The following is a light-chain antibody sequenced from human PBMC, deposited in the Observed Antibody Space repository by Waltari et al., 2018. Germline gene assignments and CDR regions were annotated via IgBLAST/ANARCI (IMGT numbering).Light chain of an antibody. CDR2: KDT. V-gene: IGLV3-27*01. CDR1: VPAEQY. CDR3: HAAADNNWF. J-gene: IGLJ2*01. Sequence: YYLAQPFSVSVSPGQTATTTCPGAVPAEQYVRWFQQRPGPAPTLILYKDTERPSGIPERFSGSSSGSTVTLTIRGALLEDEADYHCHAAADNNWFFGGGTKLTVL.